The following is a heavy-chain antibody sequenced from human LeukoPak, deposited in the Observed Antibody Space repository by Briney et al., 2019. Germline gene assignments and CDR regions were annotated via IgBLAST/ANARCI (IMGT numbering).Heavy chain of an antibody. CDR1: GFTFTNYA. V-gene: IGHV3-23*01. Sequence: QSGGSLRLSYAASGFTFTNYAMTWVRQAPGKGLEWVSAIARSGGYTYYADSVRGRFTISRDNSKNTLYLQMSSLRAEDTAVYYCAKLPAAGGDYVYMDSWGQGTLVTVSS. D-gene: IGHD3-16*01. J-gene: IGHJ4*02. CDR3: AKLPAAGGDYVYMDS. CDR2: IARSGGYT.